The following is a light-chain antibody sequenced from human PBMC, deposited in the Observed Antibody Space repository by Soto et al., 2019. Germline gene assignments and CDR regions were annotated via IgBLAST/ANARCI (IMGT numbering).Light chain of an antibody. J-gene: IGKJ1*01. CDR1: QSISSW. CDR2: AAS. V-gene: IGKV1-39*01. CDR3: QQGYSIPWT. Sequence: DIQMTQSPSTLSASVGDRVTITCRASQSISSWWAWYQQKPGKAPKLLIYAASSLQSGVPSRFSGSGSGTDFTLTISSLQLEDFAIYYCQQGYSIPWTFGQGTKVDI.